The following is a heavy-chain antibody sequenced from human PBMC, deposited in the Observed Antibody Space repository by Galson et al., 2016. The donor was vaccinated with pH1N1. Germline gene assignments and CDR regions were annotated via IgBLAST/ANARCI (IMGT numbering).Heavy chain of an antibody. Sequence: SLRLSCAASGFTFRNYGMHWVRQAPGKGLGWVANIKQDGSEKYYVDSVKGRFTISRDNAKNSLYLQMNSLRAEDTAVYYCVRGVGIAAAAWGQGTLVTVSS. CDR3: VRGVGIAAAA. CDR2: IKQDGSEK. CDR1: GFTFRNYG. D-gene: IGHD6-13*01. V-gene: IGHV3-7*01. J-gene: IGHJ5*02.